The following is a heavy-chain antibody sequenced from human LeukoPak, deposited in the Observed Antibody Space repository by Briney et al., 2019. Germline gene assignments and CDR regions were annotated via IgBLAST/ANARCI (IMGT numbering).Heavy chain of an antibody. CDR1: GFTFSSYA. CDR2: ISGSGGST. Sequence: GQSLRLSCAASGFTFSSYAMSWVRQAPGKGLEWVSAISGSGGSTYYADSVKGRFTISRDNSKNTLYLQMNSLRAEDTAVYYCAKTLYYDFWSGYSYYFDYWGQGTLVTVSS. J-gene: IGHJ4*02. V-gene: IGHV3-23*01. CDR3: AKTLYYDFWSGYSYYFDY. D-gene: IGHD3-3*01.